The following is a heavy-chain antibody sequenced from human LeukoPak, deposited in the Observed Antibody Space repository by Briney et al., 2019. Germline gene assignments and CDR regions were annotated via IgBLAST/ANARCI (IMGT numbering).Heavy chain of an antibody. D-gene: IGHD6-19*01. CDR3: ARGIAVAGHFDY. J-gene: IGHJ4*02. CDR2: ISGSGGSS. Sequence: GGSLRLSCAASGFTFSSYAMSWVRQTPGKGLEWVSVISGSGGSSYYADSVKGRFTISRDNAKNSLYLQMNSLRAEDTALYYCARGIAVAGHFDYWGQGTLVTVSS. CDR1: GFTFSSYA. V-gene: IGHV3-23*01.